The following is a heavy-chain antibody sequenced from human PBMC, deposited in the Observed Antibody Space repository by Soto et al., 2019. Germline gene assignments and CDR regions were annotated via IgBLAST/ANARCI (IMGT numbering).Heavy chain of an antibody. J-gene: IGHJ6*02. V-gene: IGHV1-69*06. CDR2: IIPIFGTA. D-gene: IGHD3-22*01. Sequence: SVKVSCKASGGTFSSYAISWVRQAPGQGLEWMGGIIPIFGTANYAQKFQGRVTITADKSTSTAYMELSSLRSEDTAVYYCARGGSDAVVVITTEIYYYHGMDVWGQGTTVT. CDR1: GGTFSSYA. CDR3: ARGGSDAVVVITTEIYYYHGMDV.